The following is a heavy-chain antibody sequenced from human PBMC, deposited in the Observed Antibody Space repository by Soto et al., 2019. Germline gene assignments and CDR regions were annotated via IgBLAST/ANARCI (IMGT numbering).Heavy chain of an antibody. Sequence: EVQLVESGGGVVRPGGSLRLSCAASGFTFDDYGMSWVRQSPGKGLEWVSGINLNGGSTGYADSVKGRVTISRDNAKNSMYMKMNSLRAEETELYYCARERREEYSDILTGSQYSFDYWGQGTLVTVSS. CDR2: INLNGGST. CDR1: GFTFDDYG. J-gene: IGHJ4*02. D-gene: IGHD3-9*01. CDR3: ARERREEYSDILTGSQYSFDY. V-gene: IGHV3-20*04.